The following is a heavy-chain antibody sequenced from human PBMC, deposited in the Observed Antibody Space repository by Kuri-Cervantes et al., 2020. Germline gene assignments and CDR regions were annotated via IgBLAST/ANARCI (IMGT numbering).Heavy chain of an antibody. CDR2: INSDGSST. Sequence: GESLKISCAASGFTFSSYWMHWVRQAPGKGLVWVSRINSDGSSTSYADSVKGRFTISGDNAKNTLYLQMNSLRAEDTALYYCAKGFLDYGDYWHGYFDYWGQGTLVTVSS. D-gene: IGHD4-17*01. CDR3: AKGFLDYGDYWHGYFDY. V-gene: IGHV3-74*01. J-gene: IGHJ4*02. CDR1: GFTFSSYW.